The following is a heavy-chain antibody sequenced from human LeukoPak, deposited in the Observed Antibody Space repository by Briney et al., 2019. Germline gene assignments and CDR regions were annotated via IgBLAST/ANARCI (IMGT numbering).Heavy chain of an antibody. D-gene: IGHD3-22*01. J-gene: IGHJ4*02. CDR1: GFTFSSYW. V-gene: IGHV3-7*01. CDR2: IKQDGSEK. CDR3: ARLWYYYDSSGYYNDY. Sequence: GGSLRLSCAASGFTFSSYWMSWVRQALGKGLEWVANIKQDGSEKYYVDSVKGRFTISRDNAKNSLYLQMNSLRAEDTAVYYCARLWYYYDSSGYYNDYWGQGTLVTVSS.